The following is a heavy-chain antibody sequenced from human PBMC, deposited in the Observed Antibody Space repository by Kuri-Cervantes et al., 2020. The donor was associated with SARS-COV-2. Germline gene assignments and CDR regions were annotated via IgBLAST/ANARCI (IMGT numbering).Heavy chain of an antibody. CDR1: GFTVSSNY. D-gene: IGHD3-22*01. J-gene: IGHJ4*02. V-gene: IGHV3-66*01. Sequence: GGSLRLSCAASGFTVSSNYMSWVRQAPGKGLEWVSVIYSGGSTYYADSVKGRFTISRDNSKNTLYLQMNSLRAEDTAVYYCARMCYCDSKALDYWGQGTLVTVSS. CDR3: ARMCYCDSKALDY. CDR2: IYSGGST.